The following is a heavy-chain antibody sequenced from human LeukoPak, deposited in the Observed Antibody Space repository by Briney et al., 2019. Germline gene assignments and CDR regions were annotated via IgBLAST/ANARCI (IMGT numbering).Heavy chain of an antibody. CDR2: ISAYNGNT. CDR1: GYTFTSYG. D-gene: IGHD2-2*01. CDR3: ARSASLYCSSTSCYFDWFDP. J-gene: IGHJ5*02. Sequence: ASVKVSCKASGYTFTSYGISWVRPAPGQGLEWMGWISAYNGNTNYAQKLQGRVTMTTDTSTSTAYMELRSLRSDDTAVYYCARSASLYCSSTSCYFDWFDPWGQGTLVTVSS. V-gene: IGHV1-18*01.